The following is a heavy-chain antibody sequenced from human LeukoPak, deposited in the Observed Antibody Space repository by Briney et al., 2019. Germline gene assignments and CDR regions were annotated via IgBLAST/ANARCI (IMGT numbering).Heavy chain of an antibody. J-gene: IGHJ6*02. CDR3: ARDSPPMGIPFYGMDV. Sequence: GGSLRLSCAASGFTFSSYSMNWVRQAPGKGLEWVSYISSSSSTIYYADSVKGRFTISRDNAKNSLYLQMNSLRDEDTAVYYCARDSPPMGIPFYGMDVWGQGTTVTVSS. CDR1: GFTFSSYS. CDR2: ISSSSSTI. D-gene: IGHD6-13*01. V-gene: IGHV3-48*02.